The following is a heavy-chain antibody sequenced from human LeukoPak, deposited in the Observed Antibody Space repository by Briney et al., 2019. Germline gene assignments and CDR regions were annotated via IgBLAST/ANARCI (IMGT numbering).Heavy chain of an antibody. CDR1: GYTFTSYV. V-gene: IGHV7-4-1*02. D-gene: IGHD2-21*01. CDR3: ARNLPGGGFDP. CDR2: INTNTGNP. J-gene: IGHJ5*02. Sequence: ASVKVSCKASGYTFTSYVMNWVRQAPGQGLEWMGWINTNTGNPTYAQGFTGRSVFSLDTSVSTAYLQISSLKTEDTAVYYCARNLPGGGFDPWGQGTLVTVSS.